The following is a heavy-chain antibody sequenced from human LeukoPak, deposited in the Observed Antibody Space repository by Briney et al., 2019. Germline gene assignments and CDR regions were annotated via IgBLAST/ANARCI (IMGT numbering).Heavy chain of an antibody. CDR1: GGSISSYY. CDR2: IYYSGRT. D-gene: IGHD5-12*01. Sequence: SETLSLTCTVSGGSISSYYWSWIRQPPGKGLEWIGYIYYSGRTNYNPSLKSRVTISVYTSKNQFSLKLSSLTAADTAVYYCARRGATPDAFDIWGQGTMVTVSS. J-gene: IGHJ3*02. CDR3: ARRGATPDAFDI. V-gene: IGHV4-59*01.